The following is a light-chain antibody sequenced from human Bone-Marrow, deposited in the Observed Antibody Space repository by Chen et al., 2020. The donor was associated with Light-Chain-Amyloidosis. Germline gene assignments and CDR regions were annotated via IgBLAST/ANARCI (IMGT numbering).Light chain of an antibody. CDR2: DVT. Sequence: QSALTQPRPVSGSPGQSVTVSCTGTANNVGAYNYVSWYQQHPGKAPKVLIYDVTARPSGVPVRFSGSKSGNTASLTISGLQAEDEADYYCCSHTGDSYVFGTGTKVTVL. CDR3: CSHTGDSYV. CDR1: ANNVGAYNY. J-gene: IGLJ1*01. V-gene: IGLV2-11*01.